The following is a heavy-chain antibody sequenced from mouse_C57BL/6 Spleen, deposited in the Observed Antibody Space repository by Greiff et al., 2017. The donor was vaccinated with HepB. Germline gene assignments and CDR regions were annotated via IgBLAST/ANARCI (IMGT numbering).Heavy chain of an antibody. D-gene: IGHD1-1*01. CDR2: ISSGGDYT. Sequence: EVKLVESGEGLVKPGGSLKLSCAASGFTFSSYAMSWVRQTPEKRLEWVAYISSGGDYTYYADTVKGRFTIARDNAKNTLYLQMSSLKSEDTAMYYCTRESYYGSLDYWGQGTTLTVSS. CDR3: TRESYYGSLDY. V-gene: IGHV5-9-1*02. CDR1: GFTFSSYA. J-gene: IGHJ2*01.